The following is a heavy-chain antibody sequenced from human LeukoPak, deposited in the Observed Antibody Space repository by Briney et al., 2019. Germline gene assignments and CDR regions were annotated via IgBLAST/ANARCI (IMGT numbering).Heavy chain of an antibody. CDR1: GGSISSSSYY. J-gene: IGHJ4*02. V-gene: IGHV4-39*01. CDR3: ATWRLWYDSSGYFFDY. D-gene: IGHD3-22*01. CDR2: IYYSGST. Sequence: PSETLSLTCTVSGGSISSSSYYWGWIRQPAGKGLEWMGSIYYSGSTYYNPSLKSRVTISVDTSKNQFSLKLRSVTAADTAVYYCATWRLWYDSSGYFFDYWGQGTLVTVSS.